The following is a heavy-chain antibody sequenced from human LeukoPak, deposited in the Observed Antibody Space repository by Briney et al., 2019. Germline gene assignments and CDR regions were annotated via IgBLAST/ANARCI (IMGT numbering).Heavy chain of an antibody. Sequence: GGSLRLSCAASGFTFSSYSMTWVRQAPGKGLEWVSSISSSSSYIYYADSVKGRFTISRDNAKNSLYLQMSSLRAEDTAVYYCARATNWAFDYWGQGTLVTVSS. V-gene: IGHV3-21*01. CDR3: ARATNWAFDY. CDR1: GFTFSSYS. CDR2: ISSSSSYI. J-gene: IGHJ4*02. D-gene: IGHD7-27*01.